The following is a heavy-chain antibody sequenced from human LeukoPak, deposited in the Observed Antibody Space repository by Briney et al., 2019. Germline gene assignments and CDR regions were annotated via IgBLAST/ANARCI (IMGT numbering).Heavy chain of an antibody. CDR2: IYHSGST. V-gene: IGHV4-39*01. CDR1: GGSISSSSYY. D-gene: IGHD2-21*02. Sequence: KPSETLSLTCTVSGGSISSSSYYWGWIRQPPGKGLEWIGSIYHSGSTYYNPSLKSRVTISVDTSKNQFSLKLSSVTAADTAVYYCARHIHVTYYFDYWGQGTLVTVSS. J-gene: IGHJ4*02. CDR3: ARHIHVTYYFDY.